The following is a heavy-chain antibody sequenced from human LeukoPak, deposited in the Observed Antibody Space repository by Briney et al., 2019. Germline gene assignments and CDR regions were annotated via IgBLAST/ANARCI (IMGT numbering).Heavy chain of an antibody. CDR2: ISSSGSSI. D-gene: IGHD3-10*01. CDR1: GFTFSNYE. V-gene: IGHV3-48*03. CDR3: ARRIYGSGTNWFDP. J-gene: IGHJ5*02. Sequence: QAGGSLRLSCAASGFTFSNYEMNWVRQAPGKGLEWVSYISSSGSSINYADSVKGRFAISRDNAKNSLYLQLNSLRVEDTAVYYCARRIYGSGTNWFDPWGQGTLVTVSS.